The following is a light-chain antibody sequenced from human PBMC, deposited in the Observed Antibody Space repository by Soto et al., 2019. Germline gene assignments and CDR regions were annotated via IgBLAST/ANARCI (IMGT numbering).Light chain of an antibody. CDR3: QQRSNWPPWT. J-gene: IGKJ1*01. CDR2: DAS. V-gene: IGKV3-11*01. CDR1: QSVSSY. Sequence: TQSPATLSVSPGERATLSCRASQSVSSYLAWYQQKPGQAPRLLIYDASNRATGIPARFSGSGSGTDFTLTISRLEPEDFAVYYCQQRSNWPPWTFGQGTKV.